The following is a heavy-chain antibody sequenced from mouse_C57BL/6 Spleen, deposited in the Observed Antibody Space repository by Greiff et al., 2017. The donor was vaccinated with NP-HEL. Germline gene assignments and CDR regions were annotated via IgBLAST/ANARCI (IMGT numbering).Heavy chain of an antibody. CDR1: GYAFTNYL. D-gene: IGHD1-1*01. J-gene: IGHJ2*01. CDR2: INPGSGGT. Sequence: QVQLQQSGAELVRPGTSVKVSCKASGYAFTNYLIEWVKQRPGQGLEWIGVINPGSGGTNYNEKFKGKATLTADKSSSTAYMQLSSRTSEDSAVYFCARENYYGSSHFDYWGQGTTLTVSS. CDR3: ARENYYGSSHFDY. V-gene: IGHV1-54*01.